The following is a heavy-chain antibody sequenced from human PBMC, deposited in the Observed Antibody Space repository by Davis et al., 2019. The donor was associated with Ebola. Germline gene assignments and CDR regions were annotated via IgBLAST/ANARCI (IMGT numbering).Heavy chain of an antibody. J-gene: IGHJ4*02. Sequence: GESLKISCAASGFTFRSYGMHWVRQAPGKGLEWVSYISSSGSTIYYADSVKGRFTISRDNAKNSLYLQMNSLRAEDTAVYYCARGGSYPGYWGQGTLVTVSS. D-gene: IGHD3-16*02. CDR3: ARGGSYPGY. CDR1: GFTFRSYG. V-gene: IGHV3-48*04. CDR2: ISSSGSTI.